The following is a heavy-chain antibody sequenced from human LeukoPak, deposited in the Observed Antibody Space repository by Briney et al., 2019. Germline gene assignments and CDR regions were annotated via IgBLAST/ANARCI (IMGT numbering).Heavy chain of an antibody. CDR2: IYYSGST. J-gene: IGHJ4*02. D-gene: IGHD6-19*01. CDR3: ARARYSSGWYLDY. V-gene: IGHV4-31*03. Sequence: SQTLSLTCTVSGGSISSGGYYWSWIRQHPGKGLEWIGYIYYSGSTYYNPSLKSRVTISVDTSKNQFSLKLSSVTAADTAVCYCARARYSSGWYLDYWGQGTLVTVSS. CDR1: GGSISSGGYY.